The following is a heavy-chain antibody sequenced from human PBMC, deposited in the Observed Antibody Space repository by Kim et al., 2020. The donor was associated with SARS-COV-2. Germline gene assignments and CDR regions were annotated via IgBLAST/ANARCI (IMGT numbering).Heavy chain of an antibody. V-gene: IGHV3-13*01. J-gene: IGHJ2*01. CDR3: ARGSGSYAYWYFDL. D-gene: IGHD1-26*01. Sequence: GSAKGRFTISRENAKNSLYLQMNSLRAGDTAVYYCARGSGSYAYWYFDLWGRGTLVTVSS.